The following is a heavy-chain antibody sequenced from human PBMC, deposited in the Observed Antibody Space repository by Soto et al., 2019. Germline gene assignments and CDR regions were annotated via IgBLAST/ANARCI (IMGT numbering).Heavy chain of an antibody. D-gene: IGHD3-10*01. V-gene: IGHV3-74*01. Sequence: EVQLVESGGGIVQPGGSVRLSCAASGFTLSSYWIHWVRQAPGKGLVWVSRINGDGSTTNYADSLRGRFTISRDNAKNTVLLQLNSLRAEDTAVYYCARGRSGSYSFDYWCQGTLVSVSS. CDR2: INGDGSTT. J-gene: IGHJ4*02. CDR3: ARGRSGSYSFDY. CDR1: GFTLSSYW.